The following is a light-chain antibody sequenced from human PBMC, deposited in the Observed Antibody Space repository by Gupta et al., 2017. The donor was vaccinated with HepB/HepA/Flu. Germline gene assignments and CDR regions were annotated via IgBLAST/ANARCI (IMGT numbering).Light chain of an antibody. CDR3: QQYNSYST. Sequence: DIQMTQSPSTLSASVGDRVIITCRASQSISTWWAWYQQKPGKAPTLLIYQASTLESGVPSRFSGSGSGTEFTLTLSNLQPDDFATYYCQQYNSYSTFGPGTKVDIK. V-gene: IGKV1-5*03. CDR2: QAS. J-gene: IGKJ3*01. CDR1: QSISTW.